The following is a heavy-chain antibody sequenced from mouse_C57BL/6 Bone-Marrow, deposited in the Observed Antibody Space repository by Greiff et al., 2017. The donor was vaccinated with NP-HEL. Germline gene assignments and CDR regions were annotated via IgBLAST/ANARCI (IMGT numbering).Heavy chain of an antibody. CDR1: GYTFTSYG. J-gene: IGHJ2*01. V-gene: IGHV1-81*01. D-gene: IGHD3-2*02. CDR2: IYPRSGNT. CDR3: ARREDSSGLDY. Sequence: VQRVESGAELARPGASVKLSCKASGYTFTSYGISWVKQRTGQGLEWIGEIYPRSGNTYYNEKFKGKATLTADKSSSTAYMELRSLTSEDSAVYFCARREDSSGLDYWGQGTTLTVSS.